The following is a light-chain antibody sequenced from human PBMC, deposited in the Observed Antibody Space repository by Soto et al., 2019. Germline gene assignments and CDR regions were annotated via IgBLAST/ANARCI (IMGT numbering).Light chain of an antibody. CDR2: KAS. V-gene: IGKV1-5*03. Sequence: DIQMTQSPSTLSASVGDRVTITCRASQSISNWLAWYQQKPGKAPKLLIYKASGLESGVPSRFSGSGSGTEFTLTISSLQPDDFATYYCQQYNSYSSWTFGQGTKVEIK. CDR3: QQYNSYSSWT. CDR1: QSISNW. J-gene: IGKJ1*01.